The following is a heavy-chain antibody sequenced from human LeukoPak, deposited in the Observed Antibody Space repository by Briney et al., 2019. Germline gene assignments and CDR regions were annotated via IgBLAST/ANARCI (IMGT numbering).Heavy chain of an antibody. CDR3: ARVTSVRAARRCVHYYYMDV. CDR1: GGSFSGYY. D-gene: IGHD6-6*01. V-gene: IGHV4-34*01. Sequence: KPSETLSLTCAVYGGSFSGYYWSWIRQPPGKGLEWIGEINHSGSTNYNPSLKSRVTISVDTSKNQFSLKLSSVTAADTAVYYCARVTSVRAARRCVHYYYMDVWGKGTTVTVSS. CDR2: INHSGST. J-gene: IGHJ6*03.